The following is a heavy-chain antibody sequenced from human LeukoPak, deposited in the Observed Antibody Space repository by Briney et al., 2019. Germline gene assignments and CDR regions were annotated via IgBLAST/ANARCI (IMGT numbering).Heavy chain of an antibody. J-gene: IGHJ4*02. Sequence: PSETLSLTCTVSGGSISSSSYYWGWIRQPPGKGLEWIGSIYYSGSTYYNPSLKSRVTISVDTSKNQFSLKLSSVTAADTAVYYCARLKVYIGAWFDYWGQGTLVTVSS. D-gene: IGHD3-16*01. CDR1: GGSISSSSYY. CDR3: ARLKVYIGAWFDY. V-gene: IGHV4-39*01. CDR2: IYYSGST.